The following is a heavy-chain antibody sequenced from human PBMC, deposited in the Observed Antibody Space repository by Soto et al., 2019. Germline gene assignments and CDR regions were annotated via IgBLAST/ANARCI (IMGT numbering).Heavy chain of an antibody. CDR3: AWWYLFVDWFDP. D-gene: IGHD2-15*01. J-gene: IGHJ5*02. Sequence: GESLKISCKGLGYDFTSYWIGWVRQMPGKGLEWMGIIYPGDSDTRYGSSFQGQVTISADKSINTAYLQWSSLKASDTAMYYCAWWYLFVDWFDPWGQGTLDLGSS. V-gene: IGHV5-51*01. CDR2: IYPGDSDT. CDR1: GYDFTSYW.